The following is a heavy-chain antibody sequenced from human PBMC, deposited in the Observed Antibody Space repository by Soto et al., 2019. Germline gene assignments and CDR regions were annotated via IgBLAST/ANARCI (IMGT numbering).Heavy chain of an antibody. CDR1: GFTFSSYA. CDR3: AKGPHYYGSGSQYGMDV. CDR2: ISGSGGST. V-gene: IGHV3-23*01. Sequence: EVQLLESGGGLVQPGGSLRLSCAASGFTFSSYAMSWVRQAPGKGLEWVSDISGSGGSTYYADSVKGRFTISRDNSKNTLYLQMNSLRAEDTAVYYCAKGPHYYGSGSQYGMDVWGQGTTVTVSS. D-gene: IGHD3-10*01. J-gene: IGHJ6*02.